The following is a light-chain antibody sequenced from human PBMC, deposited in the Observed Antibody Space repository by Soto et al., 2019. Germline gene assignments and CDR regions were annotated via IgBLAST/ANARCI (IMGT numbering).Light chain of an antibody. CDR1: QSISSY. Sequence: DIQMTQSPSSLSASVGDRVTITCRASQSISSYLNRYQQKPGKAPTLLIYAASSLQSGVPSRFSGSGSESDFTLTISSLQAEDFANYHCQQSYSTPTFGQGTKLEIK. CDR2: AAS. CDR3: QQSYSTPT. J-gene: IGKJ2*01. V-gene: IGKV1-39*01.